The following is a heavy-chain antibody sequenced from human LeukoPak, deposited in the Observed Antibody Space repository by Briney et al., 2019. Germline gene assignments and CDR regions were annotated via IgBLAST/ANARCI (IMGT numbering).Heavy chain of an antibody. CDR2: IIPFLDIA. V-gene: IGHV1-69*04. Sequence: ASVKVSCKASGGTFSNYAISWVRQAPGQGLEWMGRIIPFLDIADYAQKFQGRVTITADKSTSTAYMELSSLKSEDTAVFYCATSYYYGSGSYPYYYGMDVWGQGTTVTVSS. J-gene: IGHJ6*02. D-gene: IGHD3-10*01. CDR1: GGTFSNYA. CDR3: ATSYYYGSGSYPYYYGMDV.